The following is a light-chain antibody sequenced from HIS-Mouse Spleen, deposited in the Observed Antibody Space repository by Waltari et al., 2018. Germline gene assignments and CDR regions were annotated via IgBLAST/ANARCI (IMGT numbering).Light chain of an antibody. J-gene: IGLJ2*01. Sequence: QSALTQPPSASGSPGQSVTISCTGTSSDVGGYNYVSWYQQHPGKAPKLMIYAVSKRPSGVPDRFSGSKSGNTGSLTVSGLQAEDEADYCCSSYAGSNTLVFGGGTKLTVL. V-gene: IGLV2-8*01. CDR3: SSYAGSNTLV. CDR2: AVS. CDR1: SSDVGGYNY.